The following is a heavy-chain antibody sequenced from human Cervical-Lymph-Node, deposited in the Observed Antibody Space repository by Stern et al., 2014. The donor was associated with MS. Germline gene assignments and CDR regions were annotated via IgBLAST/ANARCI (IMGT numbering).Heavy chain of an antibody. CDR1: GGSITNIHY. J-gene: IGHJ4*02. CDR2: IYTSGST. Sequence: VQLVESGPGLVKPSQTLSLTCTVSGGSITNIHYWSWVRQPAGKGLEWIGRIYTSGSTNYNPSLESRVTISIDTSNQFSLRLPWETAADTAVYYCARLGNYFDSWGRGTLVTVSS. D-gene: IGHD3-10*01. CDR3: ARLGNYFDS. V-gene: IGHV4-61*02.